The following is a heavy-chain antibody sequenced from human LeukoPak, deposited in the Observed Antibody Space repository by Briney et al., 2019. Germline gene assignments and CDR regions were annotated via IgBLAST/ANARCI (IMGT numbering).Heavy chain of an antibody. V-gene: IGHV4-39*07. D-gene: IGHD6-13*01. CDR2: IYYSGST. Sequence: PAETLSLTCTVSGGSISSSSYYRGWIRQPPGKGLEWIGSIYYSGSTYYNPSLKSRVTISVDTSKNQFSLKLSSVTAADTAVYYCARVIAAAGANYYYYYMDVWGKGTTVTVSS. CDR1: GGSISSSSYY. CDR3: ARVIAAAGANYYYYYMDV. J-gene: IGHJ6*03.